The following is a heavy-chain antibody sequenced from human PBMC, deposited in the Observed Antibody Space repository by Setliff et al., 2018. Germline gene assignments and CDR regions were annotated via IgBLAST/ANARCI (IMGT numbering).Heavy chain of an antibody. CDR1: GYTFTSHY. CDR3: ARDVFPYHYEGAFDI. J-gene: IGHJ3*02. D-gene: IGHD3-22*01. Sequence: AASVKVSCKASGYTFTSHYMHWVRQAPGLGLEWMGTINPSSGRTSYAQKFQGRVTMTRDTSMSTVYMDMSSLRSEDTAVYYCARDVFPYHYEGAFDIWGQGTMVTVSS. CDR2: INPSSGRT. V-gene: IGHV1-46*01.